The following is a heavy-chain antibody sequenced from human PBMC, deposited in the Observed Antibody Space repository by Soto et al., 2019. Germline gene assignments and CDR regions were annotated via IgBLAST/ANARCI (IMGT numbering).Heavy chain of an antibody. V-gene: IGHV1-18*01. CDR1: GYTFTSYG. J-gene: IGHJ4*02. CDR2: ISAYNGNT. D-gene: IGHD2-15*01. CDR3: ARDDHSGYCSGGSCLHYFDY. Sequence: ASVKVSCKASGYTFTSYGISWVRQAPGQGLEWMGWISAYNGNTNYAQKLQGRVTMTTDTSTSTAYMELRSLRSDDTAVYYCARDDHSGYCSGGSCLHYFDYWGQGTLVTVSS.